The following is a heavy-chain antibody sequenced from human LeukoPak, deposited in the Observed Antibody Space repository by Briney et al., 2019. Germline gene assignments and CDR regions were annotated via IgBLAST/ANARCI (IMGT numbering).Heavy chain of an antibody. D-gene: IGHD3-3*01. J-gene: IGHJ4*02. CDR2: IRYDGSNK. CDR1: GFTFSSYW. V-gene: IGHV3-30*02. Sequence: GGSLRLSCAASGFTFSSYWMSWVRQAPGKGLEWVAFIRYDGSNKYYADSVKGRFTISRDNSKNTLYLQMNSLRAEDTAVYYCAKDFTIFGVAVEDYWGQGTLVTVSS. CDR3: AKDFTIFGVAVEDY.